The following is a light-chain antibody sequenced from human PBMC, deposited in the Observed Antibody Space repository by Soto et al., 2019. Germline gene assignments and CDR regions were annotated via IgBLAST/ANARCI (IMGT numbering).Light chain of an antibody. CDR2: DVT. CDR3: SSKKRNCFLV. Sequence: QSALTQPRSVSGSPGQSVTVSCTGTSSDVGGHDYVSWYQHHPGEAPKLIIYDVTKRPSGVPGRFSGSKSGNTASLTISGLQAEDEADYYCSSKKRNCFLVFGGGTKPTVL. J-gene: IGLJ2*01. CDR1: SSDVGGHDY. V-gene: IGLV2-11*01.